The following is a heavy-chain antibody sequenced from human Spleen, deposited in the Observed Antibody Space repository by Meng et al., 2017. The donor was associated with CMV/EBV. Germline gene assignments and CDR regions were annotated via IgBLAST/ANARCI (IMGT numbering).Heavy chain of an antibody. CDR1: GGTFSSYA. CDR3: ARETQLLAVGWGAFDI. CDR2: ISPYNGDT. J-gene: IGHJ3*02. Sequence: ASVKVSCKASGGTFSSYAISWVRQAPGQGLEWMGWISPYNGDTNYAQKLQGRVTMTTDTSTSTAYMELRSLRSDDTAVYYCARETQLLAVGWGAFDIWGQGTVVTVSS. D-gene: IGHD2-2*01. V-gene: IGHV1-18*01.